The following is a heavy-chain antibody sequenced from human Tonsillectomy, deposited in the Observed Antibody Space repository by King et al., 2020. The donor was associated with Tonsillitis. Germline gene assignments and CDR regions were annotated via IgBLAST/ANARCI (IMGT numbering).Heavy chain of an antibody. V-gene: IGHV5-51*03. CDR2: IYPGDSET. J-gene: IGHJ4*02. CDR1: GYNFASYW. Sequence: QLVQSGAEVKKPGESLKISCKGSGYNFASYWIDWVRQMPGKGLESMGIIYPGDSETSYSPSFQGQVTISVDKSISTPYLQWSSVQAADTDMYYCARLVSGGYAQFDYWGQGTLVTVSS. D-gene: IGHD5-12*01. CDR3: ARLVSGGYAQFDY.